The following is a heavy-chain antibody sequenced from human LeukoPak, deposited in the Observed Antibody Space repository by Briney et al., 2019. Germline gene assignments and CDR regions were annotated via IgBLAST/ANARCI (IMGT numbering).Heavy chain of an antibody. CDR2: ITVHNGQT. J-gene: IGHJ6*03. CDR3: ARVYTRPVAGSWGDYYYYYMDV. D-gene: IGHD6-19*01. CDR1: GYIFRNYA. Sequence: ASVKVSCKSSGYIFRNYAISWARQAPGQGLEWMGRITVHNGQTNYAQRFRGRVSMTTDTSTSTAYMEVRSLRSADTAVYYCARVYTRPVAGSWGDYYYYYMDVWGKGTSVTISS. V-gene: IGHV1-18*01.